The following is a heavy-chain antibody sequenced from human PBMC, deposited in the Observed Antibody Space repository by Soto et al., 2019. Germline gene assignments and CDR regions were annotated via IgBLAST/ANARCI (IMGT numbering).Heavy chain of an antibody. D-gene: IGHD4-17*01. CDR2: INSGGASI. J-gene: IGHJ4*02. Sequence: GGSLRLSCAASGFTVTNYEMSWVRQAPGKGLEWLSYINSGGASIKYADSVKGRFTISRDNARNSLYLQINSLRDEATAVYYCARENYGDACDIWGQGALVTVSS. V-gene: IGHV3-48*03. CDR3: ARENYGDACDI. CDR1: GFTVTNYE.